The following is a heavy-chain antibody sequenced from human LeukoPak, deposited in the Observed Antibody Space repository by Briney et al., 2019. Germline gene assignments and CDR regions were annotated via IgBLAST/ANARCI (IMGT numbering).Heavy chain of an antibody. CDR1: GGTFSGSA. CDR3: ARDQGLTAPPPYGMDV. V-gene: IGHV1-69*04. CDR2: IIPILNIT. D-gene: IGHD6-19*01. Sequence: SAKVSCKASGGTFSGSAITWVRQAPGQGLEWMGRIIPILNITNYAQKFQGRVTISADTSTSTAYMELSGLRSDEAAVYYCARDQGLTAPPPYGMDVWGQGATIAVSS. J-gene: IGHJ6*02.